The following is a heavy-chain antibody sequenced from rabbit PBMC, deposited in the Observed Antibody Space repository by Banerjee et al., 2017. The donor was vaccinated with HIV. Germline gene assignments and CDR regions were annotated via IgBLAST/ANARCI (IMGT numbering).Heavy chain of an antibody. CDR1: GIDFSLYY. CDR3: ARGLVAGVLDL. D-gene: IGHD3-3*01. V-gene: IGHV1S7*01. J-gene: IGHJ4*01. Sequence: QLKESGGGLVQPGGSLKLSCKASGIDFSLYYMSWVRQAPGKGLEWIGCIYTDSGSAYYASWAKGRFTISLDKAQNTVFLQMTSLTAADTATYFCARGLVAGVLDLWGPGTLVTVS. CDR2: IYTDSGSA.